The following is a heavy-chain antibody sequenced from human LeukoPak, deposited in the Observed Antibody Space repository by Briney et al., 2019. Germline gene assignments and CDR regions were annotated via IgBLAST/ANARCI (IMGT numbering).Heavy chain of an antibody. CDR2: ISAYNGNT. J-gene: IGHJ6*03. V-gene: IGHV1-18*01. Sequence: ASVKVSCKASGYTFTSYGISWVRQAPGQGLEWMGWISAYNGNTNYAQKLQGRVTMTTDTSTSTAYMELRSLRSDDTAVYYCARVESLLYYYYMDDWGKGTTVTVSS. CDR1: GYTFTSYG. CDR3: ARVESLLYYYYMDD. D-gene: IGHD5-24*01.